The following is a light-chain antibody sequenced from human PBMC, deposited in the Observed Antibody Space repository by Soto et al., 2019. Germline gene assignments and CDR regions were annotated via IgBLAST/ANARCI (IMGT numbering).Light chain of an antibody. J-gene: IGLJ3*02. CDR1: SNDVGGYDF. CDR2: DVS. V-gene: IGLV2-8*01. CDR3: SSYEGSNTWV. Sequence: QSALTQPPSASGSPGQSVTISCTGTSNDVGGYDFVSRYQHHPGKAPKLMIFDVSKRPSGVPDRFSGSKSGNTASLTVSGLQAEDEADYYCSSYEGSNTWVFGGGIKLTVL.